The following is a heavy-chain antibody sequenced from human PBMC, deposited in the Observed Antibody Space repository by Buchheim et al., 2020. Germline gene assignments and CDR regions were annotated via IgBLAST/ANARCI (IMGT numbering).Heavy chain of an antibody. Sequence: QVQLQESGPGLLKPSQTLSLTCSVSGGSVSSGDYYWSWIRQPPGKGLEWIGYIHYSGSTYYNPSLKSRVFISTDTSQNQLSLKMTSVTATDTAVYYCARQNSGYFAYWGQGT. CDR1: GGSVSSGDYY. CDR2: IHYSGST. CDR3: ARQNSGYFAY. D-gene: IGHD3-22*01. V-gene: IGHV4-30-4*01. J-gene: IGHJ4*02.